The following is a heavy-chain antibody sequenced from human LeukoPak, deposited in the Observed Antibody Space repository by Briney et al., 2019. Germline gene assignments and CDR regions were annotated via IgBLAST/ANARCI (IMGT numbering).Heavy chain of an antibody. J-gene: IGHJ4*02. CDR2: IKQDGGEK. D-gene: IGHD3-22*01. CDR3: ARGDTVFDYYDSSGYYYVTFFDY. Sequence: PGGSLRLSCAASGFTLSSYWMSWVRQAPGKGLEWVAKIKQDGGEKYYVDSVKGRFTISRDNAKNSLYLQMNSLRAEDTAVYYCARGDTVFDYYDSSGYYYVTFFDYWGQGTLVTVSS. CDR1: GFTLSSYW. V-gene: IGHV3-7*01.